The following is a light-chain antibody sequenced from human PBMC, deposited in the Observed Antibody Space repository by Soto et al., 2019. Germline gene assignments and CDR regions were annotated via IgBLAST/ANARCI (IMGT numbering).Light chain of an antibody. J-gene: IGKJ5*01. CDR3: QQYGSSLSIT. V-gene: IGKV3-20*01. Sequence: EIVLTQSPGTLSLSPGERATLSCRASQSVSSAYLAWYQQIPGQAPRLLIYGASSRATGIPDRFSGSGSGTDFTLTISGLEPEDFAVYYCQQYGSSLSITFGQGTRLENK. CDR1: QSVSSAY. CDR2: GAS.